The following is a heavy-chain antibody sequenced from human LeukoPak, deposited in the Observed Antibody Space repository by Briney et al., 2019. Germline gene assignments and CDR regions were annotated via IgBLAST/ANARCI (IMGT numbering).Heavy chain of an antibody. CDR2: ISYDGSNK. D-gene: IGHD3-9*01. V-gene: IGHV3-33*01. CDR3: AREWGPYYDILTGFFH. CDR1: GFTFRSYG. Sequence: GRSLTLSCAASGFTFRSYGMHWVRQAPGKGPEWVAVISYDGSNKYYADSVKGRFTISRDNSKNMVWLQMSSLRAEDTAVYYCAREWGPYYDILTGFFHCGQGTQVTVSS. J-gene: IGHJ4*02.